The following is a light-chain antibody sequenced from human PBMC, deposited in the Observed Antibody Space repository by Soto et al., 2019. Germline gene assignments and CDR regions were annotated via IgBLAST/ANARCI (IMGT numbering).Light chain of an antibody. CDR2: EVS. CDR1: SSDVGGYNY. CDR3: SSYTGSSTLVV. J-gene: IGLJ2*01. V-gene: IGLV2-14*01. Sequence: QSALTQPASVSGSPGQSITISCTGTSSDVGGYNYVSWYQQHPGKAPQLMISEVSNRPSGVSNRFSGSKSGNTASLTISGLQAEDEADYYCSSYTGSSTLVVFGGGTKLTVL.